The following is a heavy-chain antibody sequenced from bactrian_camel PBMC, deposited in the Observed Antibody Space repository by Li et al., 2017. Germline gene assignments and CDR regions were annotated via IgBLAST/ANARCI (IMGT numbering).Heavy chain of an antibody. D-gene: IGHD6*01. J-gene: IGHJ4*01. CDR1: GYTWTSYC. CDR3: AADRQEPYGTDFSPFDY. Sequence: QVQLVEFGGGSVQAGGALRLSCAISGYTWTSYCMGWFRQAPGKEREGVASIDSYGNTVYAESVKGRFTISKDNDNNILYLQISSLKTEDTAVYYCAADRQEPYGTDFSPFDYWGQGTQVTV. CDR2: IDSYGNT. V-gene: IGHV3S55*01.